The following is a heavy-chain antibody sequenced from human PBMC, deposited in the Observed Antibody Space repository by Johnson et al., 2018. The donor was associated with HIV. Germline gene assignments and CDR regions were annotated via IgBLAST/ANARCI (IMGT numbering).Heavy chain of an antibody. CDR2: IRDDGSNK. J-gene: IGHJ3*01. V-gene: IGHV3-30*02. D-gene: IGHD5-24*01. Sequence: QVYLVESGGGVVQPGGSLRLSCIGSDFALGDYGVHWVRQAPGKGLEWVSFIRDDGSNKYYGDSVKGRFTISRDNFKHSVYLQMSSLRGEDTAVYYCTKDTKKKRWQPDDAFGLWGQGTMVIVSS. CDR3: TKDTKKKRWQPDDAFGL. CDR1: DFALGDYG.